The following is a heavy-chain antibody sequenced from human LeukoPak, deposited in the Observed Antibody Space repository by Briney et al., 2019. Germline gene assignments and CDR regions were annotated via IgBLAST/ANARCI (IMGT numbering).Heavy chain of an antibody. V-gene: IGHV4-34*01. D-gene: IGHD7-27*01. CDR2: INHSGST. J-gene: IGHJ4*02. CDR1: GGSFSGYY. Sequence: SETLSLTCAVYGGSFSGYYWSWTRQPPGKGLEWIGEINHSGSTNYNPSLKSRVTISVDTSKNQFSLKLSSVTAADTAVYYCARGAKPGVPRDFDYWGQGTLVTVCS. CDR3: ARGAKPGVPRDFDY.